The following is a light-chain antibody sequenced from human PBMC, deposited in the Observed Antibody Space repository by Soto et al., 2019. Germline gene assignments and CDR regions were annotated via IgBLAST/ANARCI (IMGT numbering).Light chain of an antibody. CDR2: GAS. CDR3: QQYNNWPPIT. CDR1: QSVSSN. V-gene: IGKV3-15*01. Sequence: GDIATLSCRASQSVSSNLAWYQQKPGQAPRLLIYGASTRATGIPARFSGSGFGTEFPLTISSLQSEDFAVHYCQQYNNWPPITYSQGTRLEIK. J-gene: IGKJ5*01.